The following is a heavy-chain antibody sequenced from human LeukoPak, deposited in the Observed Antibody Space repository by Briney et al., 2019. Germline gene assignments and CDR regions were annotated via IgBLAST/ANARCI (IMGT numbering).Heavy chain of an antibody. J-gene: IGHJ4*02. CDR2: ISAYNGNT. CDR3: ARGFYDYVWGSYHYFDY. CDR1: GYTFTSYG. D-gene: IGHD3-16*02. Sequence: ASVKVSCKASGYTFTSYGISWVRQAPGQGLEWMGWISAYNGNTNYAQKLQGRVTMTTDTSTSTAYMELRSLRSDDTAVYYCARGFYDYVWGSYHYFDYWGQGTLVTVSS. V-gene: IGHV1-18*01.